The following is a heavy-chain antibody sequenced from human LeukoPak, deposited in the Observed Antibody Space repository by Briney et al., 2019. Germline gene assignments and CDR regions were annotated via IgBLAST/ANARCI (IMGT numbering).Heavy chain of an antibody. CDR2: ISGYTGDT. D-gene: IGHD3-10*01. J-gene: IGHJ6*03. V-gene: IGHV1-18*01. Sequence: ASVKVSCKASGYTFNTFGISWVRQAPGQGLEWMGWISGYTGDTMYAQKFQDRVTLTTDTSTTTAYMELRSLRSDDTAVYYCARDLQSNGDLFFYDYFMDVWGKGTTVIISS. CDR1: GYTFNTFG. CDR3: ARDLQSNGDLFFYDYFMDV.